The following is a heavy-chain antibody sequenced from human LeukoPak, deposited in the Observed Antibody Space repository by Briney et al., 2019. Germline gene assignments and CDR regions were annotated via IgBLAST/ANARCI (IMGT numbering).Heavy chain of an antibody. CDR1: GASISTGGYY. V-gene: IGHV4-30-2*01. J-gene: IGHJ4*02. Sequence: SETLSLTCTVSGASISTGGYYWSWIRQPPGKGLEWIGYISHSGSTYYSPSLNSRVTILADMSSDQFSLNLSSVTAADTAVYFCARFREWASDIRYLDFWGQGILVTVSS. D-gene: IGHD1-26*01. CDR3: ARFREWASDIRYLDF. CDR2: ISHSGST.